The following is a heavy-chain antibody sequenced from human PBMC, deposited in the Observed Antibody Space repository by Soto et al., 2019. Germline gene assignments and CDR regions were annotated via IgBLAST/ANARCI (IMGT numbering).Heavy chain of an antibody. D-gene: IGHD4-4*01. J-gene: IGHJ4*02. V-gene: IGHV4-4*02. CDR3: AGSTADTTLKASSF. Sequence: QVQLQESGPGLVKPSETLSLSCAVSGVSITSTDWWSWVRQPPGKGLQWIGEVSLGGGANYNPSLKIRVTISVDNSKNQFSLTLNSVTAADPAVYFCAGSTADTTLKASSFWGQGTLVTVSS. CDR2: VSLGGGA. CDR1: GVSITSTDW.